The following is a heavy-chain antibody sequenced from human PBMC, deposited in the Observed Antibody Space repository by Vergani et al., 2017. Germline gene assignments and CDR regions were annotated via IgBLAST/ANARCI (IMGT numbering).Heavy chain of an antibody. CDR2: MNPKSGNT. V-gene: IGHV1-8*01. CDR3: ARGDLDSRDRHNCFGP. J-gene: IGHJ5*02. CDR1: GYNFTSFD. D-gene: IGHD3/OR15-3a*01. Sequence: QEQLVQSGAEVRKPGASVKVSCKASGYNFTSFDINWVRLATGQGLEWMGWMNPKSGNTAYAAKFQGRITMTRDTSTDTAYMEMKSLRSEDTAIYFCARGDLDSRDRHNCFGPWGQGTVVTVSS.